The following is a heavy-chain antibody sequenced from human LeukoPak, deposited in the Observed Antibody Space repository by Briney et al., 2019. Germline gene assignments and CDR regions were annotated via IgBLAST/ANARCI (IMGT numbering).Heavy chain of an antibody. CDR1: GFTFSSYS. Sequence: PGGSLRLSCAASGFTFSSYSMNWVRQAPGKGLEWVSSISSSSSYIYYADSVKGRFTISKDNSKNTLHLQMNSLRAEDTAVYYCAKDAHYYDSSGYFRGYYSDYWGQGTLVTVSS. CDR3: AKDAHYYDSSGYFRGYYSDY. V-gene: IGHV3-21*04. D-gene: IGHD3-22*01. CDR2: ISSSSSYI. J-gene: IGHJ4*02.